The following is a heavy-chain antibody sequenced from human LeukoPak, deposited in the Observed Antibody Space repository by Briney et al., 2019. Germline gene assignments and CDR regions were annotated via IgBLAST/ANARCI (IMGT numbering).Heavy chain of an antibody. CDR1: GGSISSYY. CDR3: ARYTAMVAFHAHGFDI. J-gene: IGHJ3*02. CDR2: VYYSGST. Sequence: SETLSLTCTVSGGSISSYYWSWIRQPPGKGLEWIGYVYYSGSTNYNPSLKSRVTISVDMSKNQFSLKLRSVTAADTAIYYCARYTAMVAFHAHGFDIWGQGTVVTVSS. V-gene: IGHV4-59*01. D-gene: IGHD5-18*01.